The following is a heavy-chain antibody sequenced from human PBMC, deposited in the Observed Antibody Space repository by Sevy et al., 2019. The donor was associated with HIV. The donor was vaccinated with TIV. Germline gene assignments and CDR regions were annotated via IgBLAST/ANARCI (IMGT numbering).Heavy chain of an antibody. J-gene: IGHJ4*02. CDR2: VSYDGSNK. CDR1: GFSFISYG. V-gene: IGHV3-30*18. CDR3: AKAMYTGGYLEYYFDS. Sequence: GGSLRLSCAASGFSFISYGMHWVRQAPGKGLEWVAVVSYDGSNKQYADSVKGRFTISRDNSKNTLYLQMNSLRAEDTAVYYCAKAMYTGGYLEYYFDSWGQGTLVTVSS. D-gene: IGHD1-26*01.